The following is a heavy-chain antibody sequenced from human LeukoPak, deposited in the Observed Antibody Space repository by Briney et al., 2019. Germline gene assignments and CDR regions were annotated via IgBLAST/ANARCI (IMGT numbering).Heavy chain of an antibody. CDR1: GFTFSSYA. Sequence: GGSLRLSCAASGFTFSSYAMHWVRQAPGKGLEWVAVISYDGSNKYYADSVKGRFTISRDNSKNTLYLQMNSLRAEDTAVCYCARMGNSSGYYYWGQGTLVTVSS. J-gene: IGHJ4*02. D-gene: IGHD3-22*01. V-gene: IGHV3-30-3*01. CDR2: ISYDGSNK. CDR3: ARMGNSSGYYY.